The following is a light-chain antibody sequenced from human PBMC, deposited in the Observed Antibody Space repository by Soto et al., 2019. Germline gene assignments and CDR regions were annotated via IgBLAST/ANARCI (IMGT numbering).Light chain of an antibody. V-gene: IGKV3-20*01. CDR2: GAS. CDR3: QQYGTSPPT. J-gene: IGKJ3*01. Sequence: EIVLRRSPGTLSLSPGERATLSCRASQSVSRNSLAWYQQQPGQAPRLLIYGASSRATDIPDRFSGSGSGTDVTLIVSRLEPEDFAVYFCQQYGTSPPTFGPGTKVDIK. CDR1: QSVSRNS.